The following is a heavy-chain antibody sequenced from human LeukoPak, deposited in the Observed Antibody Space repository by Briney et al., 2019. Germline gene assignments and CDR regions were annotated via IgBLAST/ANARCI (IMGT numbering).Heavy chain of an antibody. D-gene: IGHD3-3*01. Sequence: SETLSLTCSVSGGSISTYYWNWIRQPPGKGLEWIGDIHSSGSSKYNPSLKTRVSISVDTSKKQLSLKLRSVTAADTAAYFCASSDFWSGYLGSWGQGTLITVSS. CDR3: ASSDFWSGYLGS. V-gene: IGHV4-59*01. J-gene: IGHJ4*02. CDR2: IHSSGSS. CDR1: GGSISTYY.